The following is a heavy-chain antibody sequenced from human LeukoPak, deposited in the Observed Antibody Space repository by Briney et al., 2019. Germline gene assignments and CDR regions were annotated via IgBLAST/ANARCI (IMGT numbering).Heavy chain of an antibody. Sequence: GGTLRLSCAASGFTFSGCGMHWVRQAPGKGLEWVGRIKSKTDGGTTDYAAPVKGRFTISRDDSKNTLYLQMNSLKTEDTAVYYCTTPSNGYCSGGSCYLTDYWGQGTLVTVSS. CDR2: IKSKTDGGTT. D-gene: IGHD2-15*01. V-gene: IGHV3-15*01. CDR3: TTPSNGYCSGGSCYLTDY. J-gene: IGHJ4*02. CDR1: GFTFSGCG.